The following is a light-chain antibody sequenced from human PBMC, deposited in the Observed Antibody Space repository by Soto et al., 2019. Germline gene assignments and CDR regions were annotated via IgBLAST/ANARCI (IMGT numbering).Light chain of an antibody. CDR3: QQSYSNPPENT. CDR2: AAS. CDR1: QSISSY. J-gene: IGKJ2*01. Sequence: DIQMTQSPSSLSASVGDRVTITCRASQSISSYLNWYQQKPGKAPNLLIDAASSLQSGVPSRFSGSGSGTDFTLTISSLQPEDFATYYCQQSYSNPPENTFGQGTELEIK. V-gene: IGKV1-39*01.